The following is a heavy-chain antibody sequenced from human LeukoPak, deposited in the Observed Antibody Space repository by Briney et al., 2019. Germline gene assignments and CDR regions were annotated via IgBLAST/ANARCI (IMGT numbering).Heavy chain of an antibody. CDR1: GYTFTGYY. V-gene: IGHV1-2*02. CDR2: INPNNGDT. Sequence: ASVKVSCKASGYTFTGYYMHWVRQAPGQGLEWMGWINPNNGDTNYAQKFQGRVTMTRDTSINTAYMELSGLTSDDTAVYYCARGGSGSGYLYYFDYWGQGALVSVSS. J-gene: IGHJ4*02. D-gene: IGHD3-10*01. CDR3: ARGGSGSGYLYYFDY.